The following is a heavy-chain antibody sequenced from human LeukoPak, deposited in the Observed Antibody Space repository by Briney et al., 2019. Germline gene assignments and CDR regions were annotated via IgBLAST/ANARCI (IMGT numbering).Heavy chain of an antibody. V-gene: IGHV3-NL1*01. CDR2: IYSGGST. CDR1: GFTFSSYG. CDR3: ARDTNFERDYYYMDV. J-gene: IGHJ6*03. Sequence: PGGSLRLSCAASGFTFSSYGMHWVRQAPGKGLEWVSVIYSGGSTYYADSVKGRFTISRDNSKNTLYLQMNSLRAEDTAVYYCARDTNFERDYYYMDVWGKGTTVTVSS.